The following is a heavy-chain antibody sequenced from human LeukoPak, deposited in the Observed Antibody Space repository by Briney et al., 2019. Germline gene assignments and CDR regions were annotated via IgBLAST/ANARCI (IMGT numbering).Heavy chain of an antibody. CDR3: ARGPRYSSSSYFDY. J-gene: IGHJ4*02. Sequence: SETLSLTCTVSGYSISSGYYWGWIRQPPGKGLEWIGSIYQSGSTYYNPSLKSRVTISLDTSKNQFSLKLSSVTAADTAVYFCARGPRYSSSSYFDYWGQGTVVTVSS. CDR2: IYQSGST. CDR1: GYSISSGYY. V-gene: IGHV4-38-2*02. D-gene: IGHD6-6*01.